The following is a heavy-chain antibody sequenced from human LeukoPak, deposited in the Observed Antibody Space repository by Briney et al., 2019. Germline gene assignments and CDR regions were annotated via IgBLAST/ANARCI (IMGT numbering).Heavy chain of an antibody. CDR3: ARDIGAGKVSYFQH. Sequence: AGGSLRLSRAASGFTFSHYAMSWVRQAPGKGLEWVAVISYDGSNKYYADSVKGRFTISRDNSKNTLYLQMNSLRAEDTAVYYCARDIGAGKVSYFQHWGQGTLVTVSS. J-gene: IGHJ1*01. V-gene: IGHV3-30-3*01. D-gene: IGHD6-13*01. CDR1: GFTFSHYA. CDR2: ISYDGSNK.